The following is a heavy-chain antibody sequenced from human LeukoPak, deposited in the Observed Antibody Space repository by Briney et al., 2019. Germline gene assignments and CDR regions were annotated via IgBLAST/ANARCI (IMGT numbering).Heavy chain of an antibody. CDR1: GFTFSNYW. V-gene: IGHV3-74*01. Sequence: GGSLRLSCAASGFTFSNYWMHWVRQAPGKGLVWVSRINNDGSFTTYADSVKGRFTISRDNSKNTLYLEVISLTAEDTAVYYCAKDDAWLRFGEWSQGTLVTVSS. J-gene: IGHJ4*02. CDR3: AKDDAWLRFGE. D-gene: IGHD3-10*01. CDR2: INNDGSFT.